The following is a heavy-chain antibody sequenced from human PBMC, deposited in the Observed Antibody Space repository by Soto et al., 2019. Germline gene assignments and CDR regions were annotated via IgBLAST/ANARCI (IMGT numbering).Heavy chain of an antibody. CDR2: TIPVFNTA. V-gene: IGHV1-69*06. CDR3: ARGVYGSGNYYTGPSAFDI. J-gene: IGHJ3*02. CDR1: GGTLSAQG. Sequence: QVQLEQSGAEVKKPGSSVKVSCKASGGTLSAQGVAWLRRAPGQGLEWMGGTIPVFNTAKYAQKFQGRVTVTADKFTNIAYMELSSLRSEDTAFYFCARGVYGSGNYYTGPSAFDIWGQGTMVIVSS. D-gene: IGHD3-10*01.